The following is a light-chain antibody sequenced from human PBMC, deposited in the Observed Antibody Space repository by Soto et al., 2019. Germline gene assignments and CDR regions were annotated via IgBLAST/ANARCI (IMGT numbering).Light chain of an antibody. CDR1: QSMSKW. CDR2: DVS. V-gene: IGKV1-5*01. Sequence: DIQLTQSPSILSASVRDRVTITCRASQSMSKWLAWYQQKPGKAPKLLIYDVSILESGVPARFSGSGSGTEFTLTIRSLQPEDFAMYYCQQYNGYSWTFGQGTKIEVK. J-gene: IGKJ1*01. CDR3: QQYNGYSWT.